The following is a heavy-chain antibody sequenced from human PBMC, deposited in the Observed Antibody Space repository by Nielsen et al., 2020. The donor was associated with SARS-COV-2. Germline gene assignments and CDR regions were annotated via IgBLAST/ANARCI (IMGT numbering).Heavy chain of an antibody. J-gene: IGHJ4*02. CDR1: GSTFSSYA. D-gene: IGHD5-18*01. V-gene: IGHV3-23*01. CDR2: ISGSGGST. CDR3: ATPRGYSYGPFDY. Sequence: GESLKISCAASGSTFSSYAMSWVRQAPGKGLEWVSAISGSGGSTYYADSVKGRFTISRDNVKNSLYLQMNSLRAEDTAVYYCATPRGYSYGPFDYWGQGTLVTVSS.